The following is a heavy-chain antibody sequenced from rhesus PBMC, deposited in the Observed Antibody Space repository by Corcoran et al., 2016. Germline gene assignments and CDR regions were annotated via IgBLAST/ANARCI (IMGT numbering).Heavy chain of an antibody. V-gene: IGHV4-106*01. Sequence: QVQLQESGPGLVKPSETLSLTCAVSGGSISDDYYWSWIRQPQGKGLEWIGYIDGSGGGTTSNPSHKNRFTISIDTSKNQFSLNLSSVTAADTAVYYCARRGDIFFDYWGQGVLVTVSS. D-gene: IGHD5-42*01. J-gene: IGHJ4*01. CDR2: IDGSGGGT. CDR3: ARRGDIFFDY. CDR1: GGSISDDYY.